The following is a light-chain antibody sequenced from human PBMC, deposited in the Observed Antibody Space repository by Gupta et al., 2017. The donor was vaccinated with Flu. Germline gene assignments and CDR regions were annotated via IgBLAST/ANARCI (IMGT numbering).Light chain of an antibody. V-gene: IGLV7-46*01. J-gene: IGLJ2*01. CDR2: DTS. Sequence: QAVVTPEPSLTVSPCGTVTLTCGSRSGAVTSGHYPYWFQQKPGQAHRTLIYDTSNKHSWTPARFAGSLLGGKAALTLSGAQPEDEAEDYCLLSYSGARGVFGGGTKLT. CDR3: LLSYSGARGV. CDR1: SGAVTSGHY.